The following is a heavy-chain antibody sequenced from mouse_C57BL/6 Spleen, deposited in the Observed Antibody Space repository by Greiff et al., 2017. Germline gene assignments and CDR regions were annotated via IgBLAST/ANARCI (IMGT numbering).Heavy chain of an antibody. V-gene: IGHV3-6*01. CDR3: ARGGGRFAY. CDR2: ISYDGSN. J-gene: IGHJ3*01. Sequence: EVQLQQSGPGLVKPSQSLSLTCSVTGYSITSGYYWNWIRQFPGNKLEWMGYISYDGSNNYNPSLKNRISITRDTSKNQFFLKLNSVTTEDTATYYCARGGGRFAYWGQGTLVTVSA. CDR1: GYSITSGYY. D-gene: IGHD1-1*02.